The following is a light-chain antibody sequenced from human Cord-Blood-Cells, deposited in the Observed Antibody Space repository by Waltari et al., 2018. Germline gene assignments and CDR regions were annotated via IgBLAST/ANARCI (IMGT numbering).Light chain of an antibody. J-gene: IGLJ2*01. CDR2: RNN. Sequence: QSVLTQPPSASGTPGQRVTISCSGSSSTNGSNSVYWYQQLPGTAPKLLIYRNNQRPSGVPDRFSGSKSGTSASLAISGLRSEDEADYYCAAWDDSLSGVVFGGGTKLTVL. V-gene: IGLV1-47*01. CDR1: SSTNGSNS. CDR3: AAWDDSLSGVV.